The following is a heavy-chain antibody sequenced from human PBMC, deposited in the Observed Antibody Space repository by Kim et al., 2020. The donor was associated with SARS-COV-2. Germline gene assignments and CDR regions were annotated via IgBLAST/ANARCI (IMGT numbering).Heavy chain of an antibody. CDR1: GFTVSSNY. V-gene: IGHV3-53*04. J-gene: IGHJ6*02. CDR3: ARDLNGGYSGYDFNPGYYGMDV. D-gene: IGHD5-12*01. Sequence: GGSLRLSCAASGFTVSSNYMSWVRQAPGKGLEWVSVIYSGGSTYYADSVKGRFTISRHNSKNTLYLQMNSLRAEDTAVYYCARDLNGGYSGYDFNPGYYGMDVWGQGTTVTVSS. CDR2: IYSGGST.